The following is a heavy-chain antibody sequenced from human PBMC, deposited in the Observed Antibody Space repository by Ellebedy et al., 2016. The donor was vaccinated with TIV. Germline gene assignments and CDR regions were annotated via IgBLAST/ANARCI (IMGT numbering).Heavy chain of an antibody. CDR1: GFLLTTVGMC. CDR3: ARVYSRYYYGADY. V-gene: IGHV2-70*11. D-gene: IGHD3-10*01. J-gene: IGHJ4*02. CDR2: IDWDGST. Sequence: SGPTLVKPTETLTLTCNFSGFLLTTVGMCISWIRQPPGKAPEWLARIDWDGSTKYSTSLKTRLTISKDTSVTQVVLTMTDMDPEDTATYFCARVYSRYYYGADYWGQGTLVTVSS.